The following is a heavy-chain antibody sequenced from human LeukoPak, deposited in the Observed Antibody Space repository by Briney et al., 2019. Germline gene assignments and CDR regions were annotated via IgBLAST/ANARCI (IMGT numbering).Heavy chain of an antibody. CDR2: ISHDGSDK. J-gene: IGHJ4*02. V-gene: IGHV3-30*04. D-gene: IGHD6-13*01. CDR3: AKAVGSISWSFDY. Sequence: GGSLRLSCAASGFTFSTYTMHWVRRAPGKGLEWVALISHDGSDKNYADSVKGRFTISRDNSNSTLYLQMDSLRGDDAAVYYCAKAVGSISWSFDYWGQGTLVTVSS. CDR1: GFTFSTYT.